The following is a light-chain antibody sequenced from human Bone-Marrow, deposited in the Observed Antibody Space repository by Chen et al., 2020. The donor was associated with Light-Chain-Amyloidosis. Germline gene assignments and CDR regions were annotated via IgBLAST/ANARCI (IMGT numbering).Light chain of an antibody. CDR3: QVWDRSSDRPV. J-gene: IGLJ3*02. V-gene: IGLV3-21*02. CDR1: NIASTT. CDR2: DDS. Sequence: SYVLTPPSYVSVAPGLTTTLACGGTNIASTTVHWYQQTSGQAPLLVVYDDSDRPSGITERLAGSNSGNTATLTISRVEAGDEADYYGQVWDRSSDRPVFGGGTKLTVL.